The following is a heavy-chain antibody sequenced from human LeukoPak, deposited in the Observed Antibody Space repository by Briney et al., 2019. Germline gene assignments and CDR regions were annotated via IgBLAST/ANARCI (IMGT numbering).Heavy chain of an antibody. CDR1: GGTFSSYA. Sequence: ASVKVSCKASGGTFSSYAISWVRQAPGQGLEWMGWINPNSGGTNYAQKFQGRVTMTRDTSISTAYMELSRLRSDDTAVYYCARDPHSYGYYYYCYMDVWGKGTTVTVSS. CDR3: ARDPHSYGYYYYCYMDV. V-gene: IGHV1-2*02. D-gene: IGHD5-18*01. J-gene: IGHJ6*03. CDR2: INPNSGGT.